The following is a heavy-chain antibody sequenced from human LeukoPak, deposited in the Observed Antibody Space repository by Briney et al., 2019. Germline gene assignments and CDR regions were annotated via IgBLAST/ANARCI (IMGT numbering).Heavy chain of an antibody. CDR3: AREMPRSDDAFDI. V-gene: IGHV5-51*01. J-gene: IGHJ3*02. Sequence: GESLKISCKGSGYSFTSYWIGWVRQMPGKGLEWMGIIYPGDSDTRYSPSFQGQVVISADKSISTAYLQWRTLKASDTAMYYCAREMPRSDDAFDIRGQGTMVTVSS. CDR1: GYSFTSYW. CDR2: IYPGDSDT. D-gene: IGHD5-24*01.